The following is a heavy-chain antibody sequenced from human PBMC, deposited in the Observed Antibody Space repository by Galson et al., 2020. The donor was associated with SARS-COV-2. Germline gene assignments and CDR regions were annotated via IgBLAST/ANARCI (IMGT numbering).Heavy chain of an antibody. CDR3: SREFDFWEGRVHYYGVDG. V-gene: IGHV3-48*04. J-gene: IGHJ6*02. CDR1: GFTFSRRS. Sequence: GGSLRLSCAASGFTFSRRSMNWVRQAPGKGLEWLSYISRSGGITHYADSVKGRFPISRDNANNSLYLQMNSLRAEDTALYYCSREFDFWEGRVHYYGVDGWGQGTAVTVSS. CDR2: ISRSGGIT. D-gene: IGHD3-3*01.